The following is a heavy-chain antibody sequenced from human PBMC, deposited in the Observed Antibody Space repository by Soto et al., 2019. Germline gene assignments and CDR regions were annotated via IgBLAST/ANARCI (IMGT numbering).Heavy chain of an antibody. D-gene: IGHD2-8*02. CDR1: GFTFSAYD. J-gene: IGHJ5*02. V-gene: IGHV3-13*01. CDR2: IGTLHDT. CDR3: ARQASYWHGGGGWFDP. Sequence: EVQLVESGGGLVQPGGSLRLSCAASGFTFSAYDMHWVRQPTGKGLEWVSAIGTLHDTYYPDSVKGRFTISRENAKNSLYLQMNSRTTGDTAVYYCARQASYWHGGGGWFDPWAREPWSPSPQ.